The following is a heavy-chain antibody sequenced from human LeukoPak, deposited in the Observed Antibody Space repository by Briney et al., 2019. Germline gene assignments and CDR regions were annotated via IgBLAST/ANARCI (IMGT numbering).Heavy chain of an antibody. Sequence: GASVKVSCKVSGYTLTELSMHWVRQAPGKGLEWMGGFDPEDGETIYARKFQGRVTMTEDTSTDTAYMELSSLGSEDTAVYYCATGHRVVVASSLFDYWGQGTLVTVSS. CDR2: FDPEDGET. D-gene: IGHD2-15*01. CDR1: GYTLTELS. CDR3: ATGHRVVVASSLFDY. J-gene: IGHJ4*02. V-gene: IGHV1-24*01.